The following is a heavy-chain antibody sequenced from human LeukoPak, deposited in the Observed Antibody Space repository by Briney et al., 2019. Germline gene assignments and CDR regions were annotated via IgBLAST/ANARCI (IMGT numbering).Heavy chain of an antibody. CDR1: GGSISSYY. J-gene: IGHJ3*02. CDR2: IYYSGST. V-gene: IGHV4-59*01. D-gene: IGHD2-21*01. Sequence: SETLSLTCTVSGGSISSYYWSWIRQPPGKGLEWIGYIYYSGSTNYNPSLKSRVTISVDTSKNQFSLKLSSVTAADTAVYYCARVPAYCGGDCYAGHAFDIWGQGTMVTVSS. CDR3: ARVPAYCGGDCYAGHAFDI.